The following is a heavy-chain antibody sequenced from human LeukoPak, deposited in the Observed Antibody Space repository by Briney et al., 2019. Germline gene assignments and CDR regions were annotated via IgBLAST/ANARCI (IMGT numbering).Heavy chain of an antibody. D-gene: IGHD2-15*01. CDR3: AKITSATSDFDS. V-gene: IGHV3-30*02. CDR2: VRYDGTYK. CDR1: GFTFSNYE. J-gene: IGHJ4*02. Sequence: PGGSLRLSCAASGFTFSNYEMNWVRQAPGKGLEWVAFVRYDGTYKLYADSVKGRFTISRDNSKNTLYLEMNSLRVEDTAVYYCAKITSATSDFDSWGQGTLVTVSS.